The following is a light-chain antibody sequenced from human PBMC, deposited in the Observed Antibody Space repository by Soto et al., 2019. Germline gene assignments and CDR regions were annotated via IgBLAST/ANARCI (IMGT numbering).Light chain of an antibody. Sequence: QSALTQPRSVSGSPGQSVTISRTGTSSDVGGYNYVSRYQQHPGKAPKLMIYDVSKRPSGVPDRFSGSKSGNTASLTISGLQAEDEADYYCCSYAGSYTHYVFGTGTRSPS. CDR3: CSYAGSYTHYV. V-gene: IGLV2-11*01. CDR1: SSDVGGYNY. CDR2: DVS. J-gene: IGLJ1*01.